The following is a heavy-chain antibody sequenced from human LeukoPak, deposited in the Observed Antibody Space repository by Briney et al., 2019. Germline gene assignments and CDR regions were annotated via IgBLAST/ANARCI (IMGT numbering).Heavy chain of an antibody. D-gene: IGHD3-10*01. Sequence: PSETLSLSCAVYGGSFSGYYWSWIRQPPGKGLEWIGEINHSGSTNYNPSLKSRVTISVDTSKNQFSLKLSSVTAAYTAVYYCARGKYYYGSGRRGWFDPWGQGTLVTVSS. CDR3: ARGKYYYGSGRRGWFDP. J-gene: IGHJ5*02. CDR1: GGSFSGYY. V-gene: IGHV4-34*01. CDR2: INHSGST.